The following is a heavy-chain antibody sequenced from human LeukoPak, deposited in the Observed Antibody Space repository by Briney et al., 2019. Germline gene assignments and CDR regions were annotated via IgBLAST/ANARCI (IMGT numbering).Heavy chain of an antibody. Sequence: ASVNVSFKASGYTFTSYGISWVRQAPGQGLGWMGWISAYNGHTNYAQKLEGRVTMTTDTSTSTAYMELRSLRSDDTAVYYCARNVGSGAFDIWGQGTMVTVSS. CDR3: ARNVGSGAFDI. CDR1: GYTFTSYG. V-gene: IGHV1-18*01. CDR2: ISAYNGHT. D-gene: IGHD3-10*01. J-gene: IGHJ3*02.